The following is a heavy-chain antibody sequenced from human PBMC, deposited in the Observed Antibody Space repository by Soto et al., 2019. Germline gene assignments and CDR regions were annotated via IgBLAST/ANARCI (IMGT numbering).Heavy chain of an antibody. CDR3: AREVGHMDV. J-gene: IGHJ6*02. D-gene: IGHD2-2*01. Sequence: ASVKVSGKASGYTFTTYGINWVRQAPGQGLEWMGWVSPYNGDTTYAQKVQGRVTMTTDTSTTTAYLELRSLRSDDTAVYYCAREVGHMDVWGQGTTVTVSS. V-gene: IGHV1-18*04. CDR2: VSPYNGDT. CDR1: GYTFTTYG.